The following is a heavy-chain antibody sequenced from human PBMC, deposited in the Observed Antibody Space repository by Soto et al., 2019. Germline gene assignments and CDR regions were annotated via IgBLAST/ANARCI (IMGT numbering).Heavy chain of an antibody. D-gene: IGHD3-22*01. J-gene: IGHJ3*02. CDR1: GFTFSSYG. V-gene: IGHV3-33*01. CDR3: ARVGYYYDSSGYRDAFDI. CDR2: IWYDGSNK. Sequence: GGSLRLSCAASGFTFSSYGMHWVRQAPGKGLEWVAVIWYDGSNKYYADSVKGRFTISRDNSKNTLYLQMNSLRAEDRAVYYCARVGYYYDSSGYRDAFDIWGQGTMVTVSS.